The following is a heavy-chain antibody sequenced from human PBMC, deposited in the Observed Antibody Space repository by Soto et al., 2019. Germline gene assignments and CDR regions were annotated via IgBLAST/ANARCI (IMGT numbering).Heavy chain of an antibody. V-gene: IGHV3-53*01. CDR3: ATKGGGGGY. J-gene: IGHJ4*02. Sequence: EVQLVESGGGLIQPGGSLRLSCAVSGFTVSNNYMSWVRQAPGKGLEGVSVIYSGGYTAYGDSVKGRFTISRDNSKNTFYLTIIGLGADGPAVYYCATKGGGGGYWGQGTLVTVSS. D-gene: IGHD3-16*01. CDR1: GFTVSNNY. CDR2: IYSGGYT.